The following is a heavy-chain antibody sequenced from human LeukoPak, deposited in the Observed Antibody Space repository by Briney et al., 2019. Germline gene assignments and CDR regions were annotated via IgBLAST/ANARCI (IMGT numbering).Heavy chain of an antibody. CDR3: ATPLSFGGY. Sequence: GGPLRLSCATSGFTFSSYSMNWVRQAPGKGLEWLSYITNTGGTVYYADSVKGRFTISRDNAKNSLYLQMSSLRAEDTAVYYCATPLSFGGYWGQGTLVTVSS. CDR1: GFTFSSYS. CDR2: ITNTGGTV. J-gene: IGHJ4*02. V-gene: IGHV3-48*01. D-gene: IGHD3-10*01.